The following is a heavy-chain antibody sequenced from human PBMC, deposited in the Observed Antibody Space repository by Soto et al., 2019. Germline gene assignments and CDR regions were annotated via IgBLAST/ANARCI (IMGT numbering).Heavy chain of an antibody. CDR2: ISGSGGST. D-gene: IGHD2-2*01. V-gene: IGHV3-23*01. CDR1: GFTFSSYA. CDR3: AKDLGAYCSSNSCSGLDV. Sequence: GGSLRLSCAASGFTFSSYAMSWVRQAPGKGLEWVSAISGSGGSTYYADSVKGRFTISRDNSKNTLYLQMNSLRAEDTAVYYCAKDLGAYCSSNSCSGLDVWGQGTTVTVSS. J-gene: IGHJ6*02.